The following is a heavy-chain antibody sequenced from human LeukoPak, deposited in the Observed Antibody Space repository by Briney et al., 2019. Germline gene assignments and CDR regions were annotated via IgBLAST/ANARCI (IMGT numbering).Heavy chain of an antibody. CDR2: ISGSGGST. J-gene: IGHJ4*02. Sequence: GGSLRLSCAVSGFTFSSYAMSWVRQAPGKGLEWVSAISGSGGSTYYADSVKGRFTISRDNSKNTLYLQMNSLRAEDTAVYYCTLIAAAGTGYWGQGTLVTVSS. D-gene: IGHD6-13*01. V-gene: IGHV3-23*01. CDR1: GFTFSSYA. CDR3: TLIAAAGTGY.